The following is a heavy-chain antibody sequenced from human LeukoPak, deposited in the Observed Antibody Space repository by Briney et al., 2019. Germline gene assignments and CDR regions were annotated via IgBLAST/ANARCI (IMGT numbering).Heavy chain of an antibody. CDR1: GGSFSGYY. CDR3: ARGHCYGYSSRYYFDY. CDR2: INHSGST. V-gene: IGHV4-34*01. D-gene: IGHD5-18*01. Sequence: SETLSLTCAVYGGSFSGYYWSWIRQPPGKGLEGVGEINHSGSTNYNPSLTSRVTISVDTSKNQFSLKLSSVTAADTAVYYCARGHCYGYSSRYYFDYRGQGTLVTVSS. J-gene: IGHJ4*02.